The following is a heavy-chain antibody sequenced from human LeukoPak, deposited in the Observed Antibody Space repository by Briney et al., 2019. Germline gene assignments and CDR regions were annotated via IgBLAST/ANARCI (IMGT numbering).Heavy chain of an antibody. CDR1: GFTFSDHY. J-gene: IGHJ4*02. D-gene: IGHD6-19*01. CDR2: ISSCGGTI. Sequence: GGSLRLSCAASGFTFSDHYMSWIRQAPGKGLEWVSYISSCGGTIYYADSVKGRFTVSRDNAKNSLYLQMNSLSAEDTAVYCCARASATPDYWGQGALVTVSS. CDR3: ARASATPDY. V-gene: IGHV3-11*01.